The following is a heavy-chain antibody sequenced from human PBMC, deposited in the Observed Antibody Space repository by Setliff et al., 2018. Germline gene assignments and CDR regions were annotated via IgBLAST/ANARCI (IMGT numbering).Heavy chain of an antibody. D-gene: IGHD3-22*01. Sequence: PGGSLRLSCADSGFTFSSYSMNWVRQAPGKGLEWVSSISSSSSYIYYADSVKGRFTISRDNAKNSLYLQMNSLRAEDTAVYYCAKRDYYDSSGYLLPYMDVWGKGTTVTVSS. CDR1: GFTFSSYS. CDR3: AKRDYYDSSGYLLPYMDV. J-gene: IGHJ6*03. V-gene: IGHV3-21*01. CDR2: ISSSSSYI.